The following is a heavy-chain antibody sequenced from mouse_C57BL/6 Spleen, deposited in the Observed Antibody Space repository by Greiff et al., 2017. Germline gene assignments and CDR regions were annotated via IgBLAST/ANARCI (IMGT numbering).Heavy chain of an antibody. CDR2: INPSNGGT. V-gene: IGHV1-53*01. Sequence: QVQLQQPGTELVKPGASVKLSCKASGYTFTSYWMHWVKQRPGQGLEWIGNINPSNGGTNYNEKFKSKATLTVDKSSSTAYMQLSGLTSEDSAVYYCARCGGLGSSYDYAMDYWGQGTSVTVSS. J-gene: IGHJ4*01. CDR1: GYTFTSYW. D-gene: IGHD1-1*01. CDR3: ARCGGLGSSYDYAMDY.